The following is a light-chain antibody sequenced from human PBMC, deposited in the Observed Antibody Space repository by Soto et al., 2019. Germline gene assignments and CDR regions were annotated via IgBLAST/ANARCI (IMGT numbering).Light chain of an antibody. CDR3: QQYDDLPLT. V-gene: IGKV1-33*01. CDR1: QDISNY. CDR2: DAS. Sequence: DIRMTQSPSSLSASVGDRVTITCQASQDISNYLNWYQQKPGKAPKLLIYDASNLETGVPSRFSGSGSGTDFSFTISSLQPEDIATYYCQQYDDLPLTFGGGTKVKIK. J-gene: IGKJ4*01.